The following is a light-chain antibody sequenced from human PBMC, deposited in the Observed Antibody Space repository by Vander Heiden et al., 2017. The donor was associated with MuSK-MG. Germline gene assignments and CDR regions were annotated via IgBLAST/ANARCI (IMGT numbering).Light chain of an antibody. J-gene: IGKJ3*01. CDR1: QDISNY. CDR2: DAS. CDR3: QQDDNLIFT. Sequence: DIQMTQSPSSLSASVGDRVTITCQASQDISNYLNWYQQKPGKAPKLLIYDASNLETGVPSRFSGSGSGTDFTFTISSLQPEDIATYYCQQDDNLIFTFGPRTKVDIK. V-gene: IGKV1-33*01.